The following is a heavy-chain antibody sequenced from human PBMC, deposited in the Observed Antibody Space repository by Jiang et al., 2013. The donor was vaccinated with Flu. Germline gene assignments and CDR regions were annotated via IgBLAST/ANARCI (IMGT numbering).Heavy chain of an antibody. CDR1: YA. J-gene: IGHJ4*02. CDR2: ISGSGGST. D-gene: IGHD2-8*02. CDR3: ATGGGSFDY. V-gene: IGHV3-23*01. Sequence: YAMSWVRQAPGKGLEWVSAISGSGGSTYYADSVKGRFTISRDNSKNTLYLQMNSLRAEDTAVYYCATGGGSFDYWGQGTLVTVSS.